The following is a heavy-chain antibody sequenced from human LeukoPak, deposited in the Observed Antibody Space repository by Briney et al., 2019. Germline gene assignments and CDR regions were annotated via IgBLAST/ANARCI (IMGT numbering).Heavy chain of an antibody. Sequence: GGSLRLSCAASGFPFNGYTMSWVRQAPGKGLEWVSGISNSGDSTYYADSVKGRFTISRDNSKNTLYLQMNSLRAEDTAVYYSAKPVYGSGSPDYWGQGILVTVSS. CDR3: AKPVYGSGSPDY. CDR2: ISNSGDST. D-gene: IGHD3-10*01. J-gene: IGHJ4*02. CDR1: GFPFNGYT. V-gene: IGHV3-23*01.